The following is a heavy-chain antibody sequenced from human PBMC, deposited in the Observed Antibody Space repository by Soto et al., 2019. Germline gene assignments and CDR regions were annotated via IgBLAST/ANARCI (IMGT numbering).Heavy chain of an antibody. CDR2: IYYSGST. J-gene: IGHJ4*02. V-gene: IGHV4-59*01. Sequence: SETLSLTCTVSGGSISSYYWSWLRQPPGKGLEWIGYIYYSGSTDYNPSLKSRVTMSVDTSKNQFSLNLSSVTAADTAVYYCARTLPITILGVVVNYYFDYWGQGALVTVSS. D-gene: IGHD3-3*01. CDR3: ARTLPITILGVVVNYYFDY. CDR1: GGSISSYY.